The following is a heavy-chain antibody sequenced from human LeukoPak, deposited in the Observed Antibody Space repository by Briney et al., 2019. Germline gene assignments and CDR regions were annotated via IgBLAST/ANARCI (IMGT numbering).Heavy chain of an antibody. Sequence: PSGTLSLTCTVSGGSISSGDYYWSWIRQPPGKGLEWIGYIYYSGSTYYNPSLKSRVTISVDTSKNQFSLKLSSVTAADTAVYYCAREFWSGYYSYFDYWGQGTLVTVSS. CDR1: GGSISSGDYY. D-gene: IGHD3-3*01. CDR3: AREFWSGYYSYFDY. CDR2: IYYSGST. V-gene: IGHV4-30-4*01. J-gene: IGHJ4*02.